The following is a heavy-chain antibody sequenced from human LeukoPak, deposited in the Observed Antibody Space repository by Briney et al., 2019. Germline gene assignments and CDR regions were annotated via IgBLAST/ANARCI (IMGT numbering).Heavy chain of an antibody. Sequence: PGGSLRLSCAASGFTFSSYSMNWVRQAPGKGLEWVSSISSSSSYIYYADSVKGRFTTSRDNAKNSLYLQMNSLRAEDTAVYYCARDLLAAGTYWGQGTLVTVSS. CDR1: GFTFSSYS. J-gene: IGHJ4*02. D-gene: IGHD6-13*01. CDR3: ARDLLAAGTY. CDR2: ISSSSSYI. V-gene: IGHV3-21*01.